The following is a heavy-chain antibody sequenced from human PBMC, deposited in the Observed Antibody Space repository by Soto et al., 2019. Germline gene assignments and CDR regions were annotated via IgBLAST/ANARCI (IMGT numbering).Heavy chain of an antibody. CDR2: TYYKSKWFN. D-gene: IGHD5-12*01. V-gene: IGHV6-1*01. J-gene: IGHJ6*03. Sequence: SQTLSLTCAISGDSVSSNSAGWNWVRQTTSRGLEWLGRTYYKSKWFNNYAVSVKSRITINPDTSQNQFSLQLDSVTPEDTAVYYCARGSWDDVSGHYYMDVWGKGTTVTV. CDR1: GDSVSSNSAG. CDR3: ARGSWDDVSGHYYMDV.